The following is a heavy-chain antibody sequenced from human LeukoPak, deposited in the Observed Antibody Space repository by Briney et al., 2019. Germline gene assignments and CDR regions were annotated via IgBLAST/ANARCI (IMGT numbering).Heavy chain of an antibody. J-gene: IGHJ4*02. D-gene: IGHD4-17*01. Sequence: SQTLSLTCAVSGGSISSGGYSWSWIRQPPGKGLEWIGYIYHSGSTYYNPSLKSRVTISVDRSKNQFSLKLSSVTAADTVVYYCARDGDRAYFDYWGQGTLVTVSS. CDR3: ARDGDRAYFDY. V-gene: IGHV4-30-2*01. CDR1: GGSISSGGYS. CDR2: IYHSGST.